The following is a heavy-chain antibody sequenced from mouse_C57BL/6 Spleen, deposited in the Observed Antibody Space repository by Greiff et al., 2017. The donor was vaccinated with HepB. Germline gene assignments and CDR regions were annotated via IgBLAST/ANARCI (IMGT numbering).Heavy chain of an antibody. V-gene: IGHV1-80*01. Sequence: VQLQQSGAELVKPGASVKISCKASGYAFSSYWMNWVKQRPGKGLEWIGQIYPGDGDTNYNGKFKGKATLTADISSSTAYMQLSSLTSEDSAVYFCARDYGSSLWYFDVWGTGTTVTVSS. J-gene: IGHJ1*03. D-gene: IGHD1-1*01. CDR2: IYPGDGDT. CDR3: ARDYGSSLWYFDV. CDR1: GYAFSSYW.